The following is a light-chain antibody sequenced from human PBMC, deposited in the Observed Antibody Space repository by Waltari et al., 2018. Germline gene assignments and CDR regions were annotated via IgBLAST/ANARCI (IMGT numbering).Light chain of an antibody. Sequence: EVVMTQSPATLSVSPGERVSLSCRASQSAKTSLAWYQQTPGKAPRLLTYRASTRAAGVPDRFSGSGSGTEFTLTISSLQSEDVAVYYCQQYYSAPFNFGQGTKLEIK. V-gene: IGKV3D-15*01. J-gene: IGKJ2*01. CDR2: RAS. CDR1: QSAKTS. CDR3: QQYYSAPFN.